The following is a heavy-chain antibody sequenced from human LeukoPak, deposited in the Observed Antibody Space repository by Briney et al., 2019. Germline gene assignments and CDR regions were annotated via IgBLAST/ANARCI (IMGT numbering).Heavy chain of an antibody. Sequence: SETLSLTCTVSGGSISHSNYYWVWIRQPPGKGLEWIGSIYYSGSTYYNPSLKSRVTISVDTSKNQFSLKLSSVTAADTAVYYCAREEPGAPAGDYWGQGTLVTVSS. V-gene: IGHV4-39*07. J-gene: IGHJ4*02. D-gene: IGHD1-26*01. CDR1: GGSISHSNYY. CDR2: IYYSGST. CDR3: AREEPGAPAGDY.